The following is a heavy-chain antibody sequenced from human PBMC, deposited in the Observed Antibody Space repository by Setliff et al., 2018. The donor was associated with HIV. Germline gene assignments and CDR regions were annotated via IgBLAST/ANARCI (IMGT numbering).Heavy chain of an antibody. V-gene: IGHV1-69*10. CDR3: ARDWWELLGNYGMDV. D-gene: IGHD1-26*01. CDR2: IIPILGIA. Sequence: SVKVSCKASGGTFSSYAISWVRQAPGQGLEWMGGIIPILGIANYAQKFQGSVTINADESTSTAYMELSSLRSEDTAVYYCARDWWELLGNYGMDVWGQGTTVTVSS. CDR1: GGTFSSYA. J-gene: IGHJ6*02.